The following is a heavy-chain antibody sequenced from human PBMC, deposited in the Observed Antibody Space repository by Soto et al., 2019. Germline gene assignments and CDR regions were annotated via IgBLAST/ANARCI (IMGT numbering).Heavy chain of an antibody. J-gene: IGHJ6*02. Sequence: QVQLVQSGAEVKKPGSSVKVSCKASGGTFSSYAISWVRQAPGQGLEWMGGIIPIFGTANYAQKFQGRVTSTADESTSTAYMELSSLRSEYKAVYYCARARRNVVVVAAEQGYYYGMAVWGQGTTVTVSS. D-gene: IGHD2-15*01. CDR1: GGTFSSYA. CDR2: IIPIFGTA. V-gene: IGHV1-69*01. CDR3: ARARRNVVVVAAEQGYYYGMAV.